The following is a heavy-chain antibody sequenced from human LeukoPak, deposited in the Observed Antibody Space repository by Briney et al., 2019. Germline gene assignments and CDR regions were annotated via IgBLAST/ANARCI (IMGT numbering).Heavy chain of an antibody. CDR3: ARTPSIMITFGGVIDNWFDP. Sequence: SETLSLTCTVSDVSISSSNYYWGWIRLAPGKGLEWIGSISYSGSTYYNPSLRSRLTMSVDTSRNQVSLRLSSVTAADTAVYYCARTPSIMITFGGVIDNWFDPWGQGTLVTVSS. CDR1: DVSISSSNYY. D-gene: IGHD3-16*02. J-gene: IGHJ5*02. CDR2: ISYSGST. V-gene: IGHV4-39*01.